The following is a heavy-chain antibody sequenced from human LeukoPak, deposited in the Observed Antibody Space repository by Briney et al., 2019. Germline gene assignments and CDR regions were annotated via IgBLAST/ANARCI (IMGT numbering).Heavy chain of an antibody. Sequence: SQTLSLTCTVSGGSISSGAYYWSWIRQYPGGGLEWIGYFYYRGRTNYNPSLKSSVTISPDTSKNQFSLNLISVTAADTAVSFCARIPDGDSYGWFDYWGQGTLVTVSS. V-gene: IGHV4-31*03. CDR1: GGSISSGAYY. CDR3: ARIPDGDSYGWFDY. D-gene: IGHD5-18*01. J-gene: IGHJ4*02. CDR2: FYYRGRT.